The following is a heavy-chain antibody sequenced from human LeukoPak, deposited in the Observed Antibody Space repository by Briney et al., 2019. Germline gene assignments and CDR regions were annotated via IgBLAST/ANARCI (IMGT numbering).Heavy chain of an antibody. D-gene: IGHD6-19*01. CDR3: ARGAWYSSGYTALHYFDY. J-gene: IGHJ4*02. CDR1: GYTFASYD. Sequence: ASVKVSCKASGYTFASYDINWVRQATGQGLEWMGWMNPNSGNTGYAQKFQGRVTMTRNTSTSTAYMELSSLRSEDTAVYYCARGAWYSSGYTALHYFDYWGQGTLVTVSS. CDR2: MNPNSGNT. V-gene: IGHV1-8*01.